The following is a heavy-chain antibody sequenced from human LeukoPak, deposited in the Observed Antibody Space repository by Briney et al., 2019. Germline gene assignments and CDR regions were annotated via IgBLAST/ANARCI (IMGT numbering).Heavy chain of an antibody. Sequence: SETLSLTCAVYGGSFSGYYWSWIRQPPGKGLEWIGEINHSGSTNYNPSLKSRVTISVDTSKNQFSLKLSSVTAADTAVYYCEFYDILTGYIGYWGQGTLVTVSS. V-gene: IGHV4-34*01. CDR3: EFYDILTGYIGY. CDR1: GGSFSGYY. D-gene: IGHD3-9*01. CDR2: INHSGST. J-gene: IGHJ4*02.